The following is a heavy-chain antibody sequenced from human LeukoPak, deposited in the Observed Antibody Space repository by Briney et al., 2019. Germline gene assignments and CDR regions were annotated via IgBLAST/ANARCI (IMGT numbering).Heavy chain of an antibody. CDR1: GGSISSGDYY. CDR3: ARSSGYYRNFDY. CDR2: IYYSGST. Sequence: SETLSLTCTVSGGSISSGDYYWSWIRQPPGKGLEWIGYIYYSGSTNYNPSLKSRVTISVDTSKNQFSLNLSSVTAADTAVYYCARSSGYYRNFDYWGQGTLVTVSS. J-gene: IGHJ4*02. D-gene: IGHD3-22*01. V-gene: IGHV4-61*08.